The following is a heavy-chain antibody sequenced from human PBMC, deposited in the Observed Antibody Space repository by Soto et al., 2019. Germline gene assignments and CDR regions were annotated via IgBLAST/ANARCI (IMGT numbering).Heavy chain of an antibody. V-gene: IGHV3-11*01. Sequence: GGSLRLSCEASGFTFSDYYVSWIRQAPGKGLEWISYISVSETSKWYADSVKGRFTISXXXGXXSXXLQXDXLRPEDTAGYYCSNCGMDVWGQGTTVTVSS. CDR3: SNCGMDV. D-gene: IGHD1-1*01. J-gene: IGHJ6*02. CDR1: GFTFSDYY. CDR2: ISVSETSK.